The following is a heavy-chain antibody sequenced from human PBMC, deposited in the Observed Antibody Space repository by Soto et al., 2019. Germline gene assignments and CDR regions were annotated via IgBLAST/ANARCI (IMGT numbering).Heavy chain of an antibody. CDR2: IYPGDSDT. CDR1: GYSFTSYW. D-gene: IGHD2-2*01. CDR3: EIQDISVVPAAIDYYRLDV. V-gene: IGHV5-51*01. J-gene: IGHJ6*02. Sequence: GESLKISCYGSGYSFTSYWIGWVRQMPGKGLEWMGIIYPGDSDTRYSPSFQGQVTISADKSISTAYLQWSSLKASDTAMYYCEIQDISVVPAAIDYYRLDVWGRGSRVTAAS.